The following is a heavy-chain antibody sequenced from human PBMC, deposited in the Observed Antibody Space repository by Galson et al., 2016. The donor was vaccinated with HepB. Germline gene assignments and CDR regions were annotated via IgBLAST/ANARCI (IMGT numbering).Heavy chain of an antibody. CDR2: ISSASATI. V-gene: IGHV3-11*04. CDR3: ARALLGGGAGGSDTVAVPSAMDH. CDR1: GMTFSDSY. Sequence: SLRLSCAASGMTFSDSYMSWIRQPPGRGLEWVAYISSASATISYADSVRGRFTISRDNRRSLLFLEMNGLRAGDTAVYYCARALLGGGAGGSDTVAVPSAMDHWGQGTLVTVSS. J-gene: IGHJ4*02. D-gene: IGHD2-2*01.